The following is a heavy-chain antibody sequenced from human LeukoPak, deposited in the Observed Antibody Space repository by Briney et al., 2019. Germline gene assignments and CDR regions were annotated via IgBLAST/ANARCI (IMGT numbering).Heavy chain of an antibody. J-gene: IGHJ4*02. CDR3: ATLGLLRGAGFNLATHFDY. D-gene: IGHD1-26*01. CDR2: VHHTGST. CDR1: GVSISNNYFY. V-gene: IGHV4-39*01. Sequence: PSETLSLTCTVSGVSISNNYFYWAWIRQPPGKGLELIGYVHHTGSTSHNSSLKSRVTISADTSQNQFSLSLTSVTAADTAVYYCATLGLLRGAGFNLATHFDYWGQGTLVAVSS.